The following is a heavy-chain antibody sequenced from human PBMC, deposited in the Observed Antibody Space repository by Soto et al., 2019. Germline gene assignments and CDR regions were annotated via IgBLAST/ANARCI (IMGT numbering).Heavy chain of an antibody. CDR1: GFTFSSYS. D-gene: IGHD6-13*01. Sequence: PGGSLRLSCAASGFTFSSYSMNWVRQAPGKGLEWVSYISSSSSTIYYADSVKGRFTISRDNAKNSLYLQMNSLRAVDTAVYYCARVSGPYSSSYGPARYYYMDVWGKGTTVTVSS. CDR3: ARVSGPYSSSYGPARYYYMDV. CDR2: ISSSSSTI. J-gene: IGHJ6*03. V-gene: IGHV3-48*01.